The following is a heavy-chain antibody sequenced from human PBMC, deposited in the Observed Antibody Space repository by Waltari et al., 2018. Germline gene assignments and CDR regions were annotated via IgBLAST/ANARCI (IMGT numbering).Heavy chain of an antibody. CDR1: GGSISSSSYY. V-gene: IGHV4-39*07. D-gene: IGHD2-8*02. CDR3: AREGSPYCTGGVCFSYYFDY. J-gene: IGHJ4*02. Sequence: QLQLQESGPGLVKPSETLSLTCTVSGGSISSSSYYWGWIRQPPGKGLEWIGSIYYSGSTYYNPSLKSRVTISVDTSKNQFSLKLSSVTAADTAVYYCAREGSPYCTGGVCFSYYFDYWGQGTLVTVSS. CDR2: IYYSGST.